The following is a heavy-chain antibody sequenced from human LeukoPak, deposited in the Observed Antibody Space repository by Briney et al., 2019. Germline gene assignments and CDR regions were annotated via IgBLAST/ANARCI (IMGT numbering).Heavy chain of an antibody. V-gene: IGHV1-46*01. J-gene: IGHJ4*02. CDR3: ARDEEYCSSTSCIN. CDR2: INPSGGST. CDR1: GYTSTSYY. D-gene: IGHD2-2*01. Sequence: GASVKVSCKASGYTSTSYYMHWVRQAPGQGLKWMGIINPSGGSTSYAQKFQDRVTMTWDMSTSTVYMELSSLRSEDTAVYYCARDEEYCSSTSCINWGQGTLVTVSS.